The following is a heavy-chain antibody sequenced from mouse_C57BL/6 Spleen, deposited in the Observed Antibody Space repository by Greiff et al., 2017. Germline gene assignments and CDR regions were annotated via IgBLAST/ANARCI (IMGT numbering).Heavy chain of an antibody. J-gene: IGHJ4*01. V-gene: IGHV1-80*01. CDR1: GYAFSSYW. Sequence: LQQSGASVKISCKASGYAFSSYWMNWVKQRPGKGLEWIGQIYPGYGDTNYNGKFKGKATLTADKSSSTAYMQLSSLTSEDSAVYFCARRTGTSAMDYWGQGTSVTVSS. CDR2: IYPGYGDT. CDR3: ARRTGTSAMDY. D-gene: IGHD4-1*01.